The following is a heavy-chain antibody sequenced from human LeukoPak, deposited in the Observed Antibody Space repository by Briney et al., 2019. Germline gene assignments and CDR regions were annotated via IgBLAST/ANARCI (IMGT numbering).Heavy chain of an antibody. CDR1: GFTFSTCS. J-gene: IGHJ4*02. V-gene: IGHV3-48*01. CDR3: ARGCYGGNPAYYFDQ. Sequence: GSLRLSCTASGFTFSTCSMNWVRQAPGKGLEWLSYISTTSSTIYYADSVKGRFTISRDNAKNSLYLQMNSLRAEDTAVYYCARGCYGGNPAYYFDQWGQGTLVTVSS. CDR2: ISTTSSTI. D-gene: IGHD4-23*01.